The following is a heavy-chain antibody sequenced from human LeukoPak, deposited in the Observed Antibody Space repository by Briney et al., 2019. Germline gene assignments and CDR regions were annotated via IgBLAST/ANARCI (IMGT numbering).Heavy chain of an antibody. CDR2: ISNTGAPT. CDR3: ARAGGTSWADY. Sequence: GGSLRLSCAASGFTFSSYWMHWVRQAPGKGLVWVSVISNTGAPTYYADSVKGRFTISRDNSKNTLYLQMNSLRVEDTAIYYCARAGGTSWADYWGQGTLVTVSS. V-gene: IGHV3-23*01. J-gene: IGHJ4*02. D-gene: IGHD6-13*01. CDR1: GFTFSSYW.